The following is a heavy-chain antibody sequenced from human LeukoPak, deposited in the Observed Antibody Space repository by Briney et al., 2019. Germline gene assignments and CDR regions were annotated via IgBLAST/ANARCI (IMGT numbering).Heavy chain of an antibody. Sequence: GGSLRLSCAASGFTFSSYAMSWVRQAPGKGLEWVSVIYSGGSTYYADSVKGRFTISRDNSKNTLYLQMNSLRAEDTAVYYCARAQANWATYYFDYWGQGTLVTVSS. V-gene: IGHV3-66*01. D-gene: IGHD7-27*01. J-gene: IGHJ4*02. CDR2: IYSGGST. CDR3: ARAQANWATYYFDY. CDR1: GFTFSSYA.